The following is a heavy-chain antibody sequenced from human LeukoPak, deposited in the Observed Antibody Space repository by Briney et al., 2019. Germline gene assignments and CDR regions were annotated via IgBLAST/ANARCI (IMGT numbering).Heavy chain of an antibody. V-gene: IGHV3-23*01. CDR1: GFTFSRFA. CDR2: IGGSGVST. J-gene: IGHJ6*03. CDR3: AKGPPGKPYYYKDV. Sequence: GGSLRLSCAASGFTFSRFAMSWVRQAPGKGLEWVSGIGGSGVSTYYADSVKGRFTISRDNAKNTLYLQMNSLRAEDTAVYYCAKGPPGKPYYYKDVWGKGTTVTVSS. D-gene: IGHD1-26*01.